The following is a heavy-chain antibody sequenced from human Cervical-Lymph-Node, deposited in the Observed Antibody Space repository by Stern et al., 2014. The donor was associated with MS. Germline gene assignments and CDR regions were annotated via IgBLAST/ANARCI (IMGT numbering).Heavy chain of an antibody. D-gene: IGHD1-1*01. CDR1: GFTFSSYS. Sequence: EVQLVESGGGLVKPGGSLRLSCAASGFTFSSYSMNWVRQAPGQGLEWVSSISSSSSYIYYADSVKGRFTISRDNAKNSLYLQMNSLRAEDTAVYYCARDLGAGTTAFDIWGQGTMVTVSS. CDR2: ISSSSSYI. J-gene: IGHJ3*02. CDR3: ARDLGAGTTAFDI. V-gene: IGHV3-21*01.